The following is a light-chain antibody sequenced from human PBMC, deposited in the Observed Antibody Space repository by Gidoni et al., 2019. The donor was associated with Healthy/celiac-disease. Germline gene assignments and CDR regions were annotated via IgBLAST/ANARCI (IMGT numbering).Light chain of an antibody. Sequence: EMGLTQSPGTLSLSPGERATLSCRASQSVSSSYLAWYQQKPGQAPRLLLYGASSRATGIPDRFSGSGSGTDFTLTSSRLEPEDFAVYYCQQYGSSPWPFGQGTKVEIK. CDR1: QSVSSSY. J-gene: IGKJ1*01. V-gene: IGKV3-20*01. CDR3: QQYGSSPWP. CDR2: GAS.